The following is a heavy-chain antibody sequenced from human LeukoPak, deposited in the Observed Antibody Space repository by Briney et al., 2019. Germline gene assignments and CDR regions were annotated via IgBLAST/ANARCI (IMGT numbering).Heavy chain of an antibody. J-gene: IGHJ4*02. CDR1: GFTFSSYA. CDR3: ARDYPYYYDSSGYYSFDY. D-gene: IGHD3-22*01. Sequence: GGSLRLSCAASGFTFSSYAMSWVRQAPGKGLEWVSVIYSGGSTYYADSVKGRFTISRDSSKNTLYLQMNSLTAEDTAVYYCARDYPYYYDSSGYYSFDYWGQGTLVTVSS. CDR2: IYSGGST. V-gene: IGHV3-66*01.